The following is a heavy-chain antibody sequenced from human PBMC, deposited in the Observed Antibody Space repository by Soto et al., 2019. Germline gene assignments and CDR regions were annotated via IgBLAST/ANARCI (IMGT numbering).Heavy chain of an antibody. Sequence: EVQLLESGGGLVQPGGSLKLSCAASGFNFNSHAMTWVRQAPGKGLEWVSTISANIISTYYADSVKGRFTISRDNSKNTLYLQMSSLRVEDTDVYHWARVDTPTVRVGMDVWGQGTTVTVSS. CDR1: GFNFNSHA. D-gene: IGHD2-15*01. CDR2: ISANIIST. V-gene: IGHV3-23*01. J-gene: IGHJ6*02. CDR3: ARVDTPTVRVGMDV.